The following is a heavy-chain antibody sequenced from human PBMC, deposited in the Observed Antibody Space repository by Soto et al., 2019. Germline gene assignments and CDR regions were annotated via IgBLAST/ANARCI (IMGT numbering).Heavy chain of an antibody. D-gene: IGHD3-16*01. J-gene: IGHJ6*02. CDR2: FDPEDGES. V-gene: IGHV1-24*01. Sequence: DSVKVSCKVSGYTLTELSMHWVRQAPGKGLEWMGGFDPEDGESIYAQKFQGRVTMTEDTSTDTAYMELSSLRSEDTAVYYCATGVDGYTYYYGMDVWGDGTTVTVSS. CDR1: GYTLTELS. CDR3: ATGVDGYTYYYGMDV.